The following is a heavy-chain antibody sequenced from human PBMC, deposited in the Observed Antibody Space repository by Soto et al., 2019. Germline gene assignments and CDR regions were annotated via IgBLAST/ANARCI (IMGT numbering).Heavy chain of an antibody. J-gene: IGHJ4*02. CDR2: IYYSGST. CDR3: ARHCPPTFIAARPDSTYYFDY. D-gene: IGHD6-6*01. Sequence: QLQLQESGPGLVKPSETLSLTCTVSGGSISSSSYYWGWIRQPPGKGLEWIGSIYYSGSTYYNPSLKSRVTISVDTSKNRFSRKLSSVTAADTAVYFCARHCPPTFIAARPDSTYYFDYWGQGTLVTVSS. CDR1: GGSISSSSYY. V-gene: IGHV4-39*01.